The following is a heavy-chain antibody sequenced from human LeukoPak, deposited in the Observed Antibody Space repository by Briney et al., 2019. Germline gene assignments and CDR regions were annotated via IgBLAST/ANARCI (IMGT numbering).Heavy chain of an antibody. V-gene: IGHV3-21*01. Sequence: GGSLRLSCAASGITFNSYTMNWVRQAPGKGLEWVSSISSSSSYIYYAASVKGRFTISRDNAKNSLYLQMNRLRAEDTAVYYCARALGVYYYDSSGYYYRVHYFDYWGQGTLVTVSS. CDR1: GITFNSYT. D-gene: IGHD3-22*01. J-gene: IGHJ4*02. CDR2: ISSSSSYI. CDR3: ARALGVYYYDSSGYYYRVHYFDY.